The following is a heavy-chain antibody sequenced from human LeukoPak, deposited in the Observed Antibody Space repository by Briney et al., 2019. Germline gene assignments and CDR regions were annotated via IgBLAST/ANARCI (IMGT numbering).Heavy chain of an antibody. CDR3: ARAHHYYGSGSYYRKFDP. Sequence: SVKVSCKASEGTFSSYTISWGRQAPGQGLDWMGGIIPIFGTANYAQKFQGRVTITADESTSTAYMELSSLRSEDTAVYYCARAHHYYGSGSYYRKFDPWGQGTLVTVSS. D-gene: IGHD3-10*01. J-gene: IGHJ5*02. CDR1: EGTFSSYT. V-gene: IGHV1-69*13. CDR2: IIPIFGTA.